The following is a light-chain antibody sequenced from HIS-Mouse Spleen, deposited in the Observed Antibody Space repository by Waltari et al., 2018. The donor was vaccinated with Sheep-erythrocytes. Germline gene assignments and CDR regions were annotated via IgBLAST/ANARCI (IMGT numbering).Light chain of an antibody. J-gene: IGLJ3*02. CDR2: EGS. CDR3: CSYAGSSTPWV. Sequence: QSALTQPASVSGSPGQSITIPCTGTSRDVRSYNLVSWYQQHPGKAPKPMIYEGSKRPSGVSNRFSGSKSGNTASLTISGLQAEDEADYYCCSYAGSSTPWVFGGGTKLTVL. V-gene: IGLV2-23*01. CDR1: SRDVRSYNL.